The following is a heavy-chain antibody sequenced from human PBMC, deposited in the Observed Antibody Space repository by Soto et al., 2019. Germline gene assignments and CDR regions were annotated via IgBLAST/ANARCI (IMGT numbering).Heavy chain of an antibody. D-gene: IGHD6-19*01. CDR1: GFTFSSYD. CDR3: ARVDAVAGPDWYFEL. CDR2: IGTAGDT. Sequence: EVQLVESGGGLVQPGGSRRLSCAASGFTFSSYDMHWVRQATGKGLEWVSAIGTAGDTYYPGSVKGRFTISRENAKNSLYLQMNILRAGDTAVYYCARVDAVAGPDWYFELWGRGTLVTVSS. J-gene: IGHJ2*01. V-gene: IGHV3-13*01.